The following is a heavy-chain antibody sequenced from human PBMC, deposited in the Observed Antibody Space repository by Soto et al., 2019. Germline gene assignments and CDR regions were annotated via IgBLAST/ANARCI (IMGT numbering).Heavy chain of an antibody. CDR2: INHSGST. Sequence: SETLSLTCAVYGGSFSGYYWSWIRQPPGKGLEWIGEINHSGSTNYNPSLKSRVTISVDTSKNQFSLKLSSVTAADTAVYYCARRTVRYYDILTGYASNFDYWGQGTLVTVSS. D-gene: IGHD3-9*01. J-gene: IGHJ4*02. V-gene: IGHV4-34*01. CDR3: ARRTVRYYDILTGYASNFDY. CDR1: GGSFSGYY.